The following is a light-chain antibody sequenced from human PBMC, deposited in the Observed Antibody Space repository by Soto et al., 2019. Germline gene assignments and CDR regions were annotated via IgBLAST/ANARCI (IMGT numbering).Light chain of an antibody. CDR1: SGYSTYA. Sequence: QSVLTQSPSASASLGASVTLTCTLSSGYSTYAVAWHQQHPEKGPRFLLKLNTDGSHNNGDVIPDRFSGASSETERYLTISSLQSEDESDYTCQTWGNGYVLFGGGTKLTVL. V-gene: IGLV4-69*01. J-gene: IGLJ2*01. CDR2: LNTDGSH. CDR3: QTWGNGYVL.